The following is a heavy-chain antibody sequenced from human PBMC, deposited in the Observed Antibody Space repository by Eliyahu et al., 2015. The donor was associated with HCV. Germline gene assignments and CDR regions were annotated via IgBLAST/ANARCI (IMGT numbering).Heavy chain of an antibody. CDR3: ARGLKEGSSGWYENGY. V-gene: IGHV1-8*01. CDR2: MNPNSGNT. CDR1: GYTFTSXD. Sequence: QVQLVQSGAEVKKPGASVKVSCXAXGYTFTSXDINWVRQATGQGLEXMGWMNPNSGNTGYAQKFQGRVTMTRNTSISTAYMELSSLRSEDTAVYYCARGLKEGSSGWYENGYWGQGTLVTVSS. J-gene: IGHJ4*02. D-gene: IGHD6-19*01.